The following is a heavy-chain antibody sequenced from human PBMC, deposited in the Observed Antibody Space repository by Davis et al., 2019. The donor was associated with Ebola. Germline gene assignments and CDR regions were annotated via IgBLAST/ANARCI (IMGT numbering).Heavy chain of an antibody. J-gene: IGHJ5*02. D-gene: IGHD3-10*01. Sequence: SVKVSCKASGGTFGNYAITWMRQAPGQGLEWMGGIIPVFSTTNYAQRFQGRVTITADASTSTVYMELSSLTSEDTAVYYCARIKWFRELFLGWFDPWGQGTLVIVSS. CDR1: GGTFGNYA. CDR2: IIPVFSTT. CDR3: ARIKWFRELFLGWFDP. V-gene: IGHV1-69*13.